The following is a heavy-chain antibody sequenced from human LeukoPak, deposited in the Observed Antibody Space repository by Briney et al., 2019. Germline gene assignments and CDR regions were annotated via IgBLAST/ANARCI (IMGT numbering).Heavy chain of an antibody. CDR3: AKLGRYYDILTGYSGAYYFDY. D-gene: IGHD3-9*01. V-gene: IGHV3-23*01. J-gene: IGHJ4*02. CDR1: GFTFSSYG. Sequence: GGTLRLSCAASGFTFSSYGMNWVRQAPGKGLEWVSAISGSGGSTYYADSVKGRFTISRDNSKNTLYLQMNSLRAEDTAVYYCAKLGRYYDILTGYSGAYYFDYWGQGTLVTVSS. CDR2: ISGSGGST.